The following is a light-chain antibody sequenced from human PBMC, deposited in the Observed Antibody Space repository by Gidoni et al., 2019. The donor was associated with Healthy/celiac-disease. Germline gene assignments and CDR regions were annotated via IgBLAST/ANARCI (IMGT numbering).Light chain of an antibody. CDR1: SSNIGAGYE. Sequence: SVLTQPPSVSGAPGPRVTISCTGSSSNIGAGYEVNWYQQLQGTAPKLLIYGNSNRPSGVPDRFSGSKSGTSASLAITGLQAEDEADYYCQSYASSLSGWVFGGGTKLTVL. V-gene: IGLV1-40*01. CDR2: GNS. CDR3: QSYASSLSGWV. J-gene: IGLJ3*02.